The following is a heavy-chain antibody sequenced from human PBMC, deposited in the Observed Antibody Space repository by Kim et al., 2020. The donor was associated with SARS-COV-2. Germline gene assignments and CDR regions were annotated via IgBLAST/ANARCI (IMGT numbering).Heavy chain of an antibody. J-gene: IGHJ6*02. CDR3: SGLHGVPRGLDV. CDR1: GGSIGRFC. V-gene: IGHV4-59*01. D-gene: IGHD4-17*01. CDR2: GYYTGST. Sequence: SETLSLTCTVSGGSIGRFCCTWIRQRPGKGLEWISRGYYTGSTSNNPSLKSRVTISVDKTKNQFSLTLNSVTAAATAVYYCSGLHGVPRGLDVWGQGTAVTVSS.